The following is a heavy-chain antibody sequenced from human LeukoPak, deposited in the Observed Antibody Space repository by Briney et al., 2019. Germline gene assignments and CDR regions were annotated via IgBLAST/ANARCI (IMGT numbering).Heavy chain of an antibody. V-gene: IGHV5-51*01. CDR1: GYSFTSYW. CDR2: IYPGDSDT. Sequence: GQSLHISCKGSGYSFTSYWIGWVRQMTGKGLEWMGIIYPGDSDTRYSPSFQGQVTISADKSISTAYLQWSSLKASDTAMYYCASHTGYCSSMSCFHAFDMWGQGTMVTVSS. J-gene: IGHJ3*02. CDR3: ASHTGYCSSMSCFHAFDM. D-gene: IGHD2-2*01.